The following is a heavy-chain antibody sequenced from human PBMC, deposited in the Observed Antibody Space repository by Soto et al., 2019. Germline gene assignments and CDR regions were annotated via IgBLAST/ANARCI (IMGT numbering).Heavy chain of an antibody. Sequence: QVQLQQWGAGLLKPSETLSLTCAVYGGSFSGYYWSWIRQPPGKGLEWIGEINHSGSTNYNPSLKGRATISVDTSKNQFSLKLSSVTAADTAVYYCARLGSRVDVDIVATKSHYYYYMDVWGKGTTVTVSS. D-gene: IGHD5-12*01. CDR1: GGSFSGYY. CDR2: INHSGST. V-gene: IGHV4-34*01. J-gene: IGHJ6*03. CDR3: ARLGSRVDVDIVATKSHYYYYMDV.